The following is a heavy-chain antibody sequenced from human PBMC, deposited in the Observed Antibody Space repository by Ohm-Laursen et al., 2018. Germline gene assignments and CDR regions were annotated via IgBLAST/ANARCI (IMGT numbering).Heavy chain of an antibody. J-gene: IGHJ5*02. CDR2: ISYDGSNK. CDR3: ANDFESGGFDP. D-gene: IGHD3-3*01. CDR1: GFTFSSYG. Sequence: SLRLSCTASGFTFSSYGMHWVRQAPGKGLEWVAVISYDGSNKYYADSVKGRFTISRDNSKNTLYLQMNSLRAEDTAVYYCANDFESGGFDPWGQGTLVTVSS. V-gene: IGHV3-30*18.